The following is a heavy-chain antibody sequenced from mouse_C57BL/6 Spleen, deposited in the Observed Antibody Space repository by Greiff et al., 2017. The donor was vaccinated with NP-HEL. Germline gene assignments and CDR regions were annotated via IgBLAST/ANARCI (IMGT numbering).Heavy chain of an antibody. D-gene: IGHD2-4*01. V-gene: IGHV1-82*01. CDR3: ARRGVYYDYVWFAY. CDR1: GYAFSSSW. Sequence: LVKPGASVKISCKASGYAFSSSWMNWVKQRPGKGLEWIGRIYPGDGDTNYNGKFKGKATLTADKSSSTAYMQLSSLTSEDSAVYFCARRGVYYDYVWFAYWGQGTLVTVSA. J-gene: IGHJ3*01. CDR2: IYPGDGDT.